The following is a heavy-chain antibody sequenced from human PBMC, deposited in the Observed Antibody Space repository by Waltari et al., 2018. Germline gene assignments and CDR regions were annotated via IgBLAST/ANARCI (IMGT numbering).Heavy chain of an antibody. CDR2: MNQDGRQK. D-gene: IGHD1-26*01. CDR3: AREVPGGACYFDY. CDR1: GFSFSTYW. V-gene: IGHV3-7*04. J-gene: IGHJ4*02. Sequence: EVQLVESGGGLVQPGGSLRLSCVASGFSFSTYWMSWVRQTPGKGVEWVANMNQDGRQKNYVDPVKGRFTISRDNAKNSLYLEMNSLRADDTAVYYCAREVPGGACYFDYWGQGTLVTVSS.